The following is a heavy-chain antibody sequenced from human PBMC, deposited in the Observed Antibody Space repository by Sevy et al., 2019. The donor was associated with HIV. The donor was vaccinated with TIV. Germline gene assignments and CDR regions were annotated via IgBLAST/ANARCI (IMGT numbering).Heavy chain of an antibody. V-gene: IGHV3-11*01. J-gene: IGHJ6*02. D-gene: IGHD3-10*01. CDR3: ARDLVVIYGSGNYSNYGMDI. Sequence: GGSLRLSCEASGFTFSNSYMSWVRQSPGKGLEWVSYISSRGSTIYYAASVKGRFTISRDNAKNSLYLQMNGLRDDDTAVYYCARDLVVIYGSGNYSNYGMDIWGQGTTVTVSS. CDR1: GFTFSNSY. CDR2: ISSRGSTI.